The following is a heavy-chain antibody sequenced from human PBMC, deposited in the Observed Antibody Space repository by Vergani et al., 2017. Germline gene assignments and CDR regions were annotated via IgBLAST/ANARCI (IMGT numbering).Heavy chain of an antibody. CDR2: IGTAGDT. V-gene: IGHV3-13*01. D-gene: IGHD1-26*01. Sequence: EVQLVESGGGLVQPGGSLRLSCAASGFTFSSYDMHWVRQATGKGLEWVSAIGTAGDTYYPGSVKGRFTISRDNAKNTLYLQVDRLRAEDTAVYYCARDGWELLDYFYYMDVWGKGTTVTVSS. CDR3: ARDGWELLDYFYYMDV. CDR1: GFTFSSYD. J-gene: IGHJ6*03.